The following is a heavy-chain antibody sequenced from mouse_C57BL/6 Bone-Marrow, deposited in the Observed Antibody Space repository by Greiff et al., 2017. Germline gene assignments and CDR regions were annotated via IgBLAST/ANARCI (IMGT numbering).Heavy chain of an antibody. J-gene: IGHJ4*01. CDR1: GYTFTSYW. CDR3: ARHYGSSFYYAMDY. Sequence: QVQLQQPGAELVKPGASVKMSCKASGYTFTSYWITWVKQRPGQGLEWIGDIYPGSGSTNYNEKFKSKATLTVDTSSSTAYMQLSSLTSEDSAVYYYARHYGSSFYYAMDYWGQGTSVTVSS. V-gene: IGHV1-55*01. D-gene: IGHD1-1*01. CDR2: IYPGSGST.